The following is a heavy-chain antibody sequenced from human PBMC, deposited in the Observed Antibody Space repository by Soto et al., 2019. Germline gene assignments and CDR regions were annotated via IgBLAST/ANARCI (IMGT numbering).Heavy chain of an antibody. CDR3: ARMATIGSLYFAY. J-gene: IGHJ4*02. CDR1: GGSVSSGSYY. Sequence: SETLSLTCAVSGGSVSSGSYYWSWIRQPPGKGLEWIGYIYYSGSTNYNPSLKSRVTISVDTSKNQFSLKLSSVTAADMAVYYCARMATIGSLYFAYWGQGTLVTVSS. V-gene: IGHV4-61*01. D-gene: IGHD5-12*01. CDR2: IYYSGST.